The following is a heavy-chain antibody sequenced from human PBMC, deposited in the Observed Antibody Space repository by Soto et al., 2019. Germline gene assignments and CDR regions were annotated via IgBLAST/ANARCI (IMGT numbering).Heavy chain of an antibody. J-gene: IGHJ4*01. V-gene: IGHV4-38-2*02. CDR1: GYSISSGSY. D-gene: IGHD6-19*01. CDR2: IYHGGTT. CDR3: ARVHVMVVAGSTFDY. Sequence: SDTLSLTCTVSGYSISSGSYLAWVRQPPGKGPEWIASIYHGGTTFYNPSLKSRITISVDTSNNQFSLKLTSVTAADTAVYYCARVHVMVVAGSTFDYWGHGTLVTVSS.